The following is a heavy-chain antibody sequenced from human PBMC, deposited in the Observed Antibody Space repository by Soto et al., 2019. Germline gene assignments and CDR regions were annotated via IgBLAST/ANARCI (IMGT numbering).Heavy chain of an antibody. D-gene: IGHD4-17*01. CDR3: ARYDFGTFDY. CDR2: IYHTEST. V-gene: IGHV4-4*02. CDR1: GDPISGSFW. Sequence: SEPLSLTCAVSGDPISGSFWWSWVRQPPGKGLEWIGEIYHTESTVYNPSLKSRVTISVDKSKNQFSLNLDSVTAADTAVYYCARYDFGTFDYWGRGSLVTVSS. J-gene: IGHJ4*02.